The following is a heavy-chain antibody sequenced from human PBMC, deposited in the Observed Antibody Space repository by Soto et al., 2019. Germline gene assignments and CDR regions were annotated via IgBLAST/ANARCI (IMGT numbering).Heavy chain of an antibody. J-gene: IGHJ6*02. D-gene: IGHD3-3*01. Sequence: PGGSLRLSCAASGFTFSSYAMHWVRQAPGKGLEWVAVISYDGSNKYYADSVKGRFTISRDNSKNTLYLQMNSLRAEDTAVYYCAKVKREYDFWSGYSIYGMDVWGQGTTVTVSS. CDR3: AKVKREYDFWSGYSIYGMDV. CDR2: ISYDGSNK. CDR1: GFTFSSYA. V-gene: IGHV3-30-3*01.